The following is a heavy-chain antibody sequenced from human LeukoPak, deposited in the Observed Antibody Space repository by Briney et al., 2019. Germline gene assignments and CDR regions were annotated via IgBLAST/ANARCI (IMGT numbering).Heavy chain of an antibody. D-gene: IGHD6-19*01. CDR3: ARGYSSGWHYYYGMDV. V-gene: IGHV4-34*01. Sequence: SETLSLTCAVYGGSFSGYYWSWIRQPPGKGLEWIGEINHSGSTNYNPSLKSRVTISVDTSKNQFSLKLGSVTAADTAVYYCARGYSSGWHYYYGMDVWGQGTTVTVSS. CDR2: INHSGST. CDR1: GGSFSGYY. J-gene: IGHJ6*02.